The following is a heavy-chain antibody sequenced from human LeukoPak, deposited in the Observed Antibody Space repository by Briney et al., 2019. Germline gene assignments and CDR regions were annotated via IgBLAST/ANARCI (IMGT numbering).Heavy chain of an antibody. Sequence: ASVKVSCKASGYTFTGYYMHWVRQAPGQGLEWMGWINPNSGGTNYAQKFQGRVTMTRDTSISTAYMELSRLRSDDTAVYYCAREYRSSTSCSIFGPWGQGTLVTVSS. CDR3: AREYRSSTSCSIFGP. D-gene: IGHD2-2*01. V-gene: IGHV1-2*02. CDR1: GYTFTGYY. CDR2: INPNSGGT. J-gene: IGHJ5*02.